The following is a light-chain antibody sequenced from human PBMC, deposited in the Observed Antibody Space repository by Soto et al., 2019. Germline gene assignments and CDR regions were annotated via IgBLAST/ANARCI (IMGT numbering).Light chain of an antibody. CDR3: QQYDLWGLS. CDR1: QNVATN. J-gene: IGKJ4*01. V-gene: IGKV3D-15*01. Sequence: VMTQPPANMSVSPGERVTLSCRASQNVATNVAWYQHKRGQAPRLLIYGSSTRARDIPGTFSGSGSGTQFRLTISSLQSEDAAVYFCQQYDLWGLSCGGGTKVEI. CDR2: GSS.